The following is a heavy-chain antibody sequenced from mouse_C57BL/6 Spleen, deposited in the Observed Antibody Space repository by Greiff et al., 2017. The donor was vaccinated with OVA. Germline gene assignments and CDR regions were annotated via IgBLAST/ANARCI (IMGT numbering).Heavy chain of an antibody. Sequence: VQLQQSGAELVRPGASVTLSCKASGYTFTDYEMHWVKQTPVHGLEWIGAIDPETGGTAYNQKFKGKAILTADKSSSTAYMELRSLTSEDSAVYYCTREGDWDWFAYWGQGTLVTVSA. CDR2: IDPETGGT. D-gene: IGHD4-1*01. J-gene: IGHJ3*01. V-gene: IGHV1-15*01. CDR1: GYTFTDYE. CDR3: TREGDWDWFAY.